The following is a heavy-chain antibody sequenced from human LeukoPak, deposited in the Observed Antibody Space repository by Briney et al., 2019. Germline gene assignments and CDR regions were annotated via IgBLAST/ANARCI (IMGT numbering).Heavy chain of an antibody. D-gene: IGHD3-22*01. CDR3: ARGMYYDSSGYYSWLGY. V-gene: IGHV3-33*01. Sequence: GGSLRLSCAASGFRFSDYGMHWVRQAPGKGLEWVAVIWRDGSYEYYADSVKGRFTISRENSKNTLYLQMSSLRAEDTAVYYCARGMYYDSSGYYSWLGYWGQGTLVTVSS. J-gene: IGHJ4*02. CDR2: IWRDGSYE. CDR1: GFRFSDYG.